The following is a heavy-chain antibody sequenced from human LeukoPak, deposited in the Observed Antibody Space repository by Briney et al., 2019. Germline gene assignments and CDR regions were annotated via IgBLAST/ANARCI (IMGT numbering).Heavy chain of an antibody. CDR3: AGARGGSGNFDY. CDR1: GGSISSYY. J-gene: IGHJ4*02. D-gene: IGHD3-16*01. CDR2: IYTSGIT. V-gene: IGHV4-4*09. Sequence: SETLSLTCTVSGGSISSYYWTWIRQPPGEGLEWIGYIYTSGITNYDPSLKSRVSISLDTSKNQFSLRLNSVTAADTAVYYCAGARGGSGNFDYWGQGTLVTVSP.